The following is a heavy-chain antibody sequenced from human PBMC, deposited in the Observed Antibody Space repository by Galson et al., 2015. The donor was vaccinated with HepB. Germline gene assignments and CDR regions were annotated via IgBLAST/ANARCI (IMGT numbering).Heavy chain of an antibody. Sequence: SLRLSCAASGFTFSSYGMHWVRQAPGKGLEWVAVISYDGSNKYYADSVKGRFTISRDNSKNTLYLQMNSLKPEDTAMYYCTTVYSGYDFDSWGQGTLITVSS. J-gene: IGHJ4*02. CDR2: ISYDGSNK. V-gene: IGHV3-30*03. CDR1: GFTFSSYG. D-gene: IGHD5-12*01. CDR3: TTVYSGYDFDS.